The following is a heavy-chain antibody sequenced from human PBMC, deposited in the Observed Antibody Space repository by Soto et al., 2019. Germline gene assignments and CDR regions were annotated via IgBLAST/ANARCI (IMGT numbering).Heavy chain of an antibody. J-gene: IGHJ5*02. CDR3: AKDSRPPLYATTYMFDP. D-gene: IGHD2-8*01. Sequence: PGESLKISCAASGFTFSSYGMHWVRQAPGKGLEWVAVISYDGSNKYYADSVKGRFTISRDNSKNTLYLQMNSLRAEDTAVYYCAKDSRPPLYATTYMFDPWGQGTLVTVSS. CDR2: ISYDGSNK. V-gene: IGHV3-30*18. CDR1: GFTFSSYG.